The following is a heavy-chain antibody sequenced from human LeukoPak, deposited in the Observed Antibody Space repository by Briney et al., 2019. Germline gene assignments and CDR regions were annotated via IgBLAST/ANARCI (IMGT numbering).Heavy chain of an antibody. CDR1: GGSFSGYY. CDR3: AREGSRARTYYYGSGSYYRYYYMDV. D-gene: IGHD3-10*01. V-gene: IGHV4-34*01. J-gene: IGHJ6*03. CDR2: INHSGST. Sequence: SETLSLTCAVYGGSFSGYYWSWIRQPPGKGLEWIGEINHSGSTNYNPSLKSRVTISVDTSKNQFSLKLSSVTAADTAVYYCAREGSRARTYYYGSGSYYRYYYMDVWGKGTTVTVSS.